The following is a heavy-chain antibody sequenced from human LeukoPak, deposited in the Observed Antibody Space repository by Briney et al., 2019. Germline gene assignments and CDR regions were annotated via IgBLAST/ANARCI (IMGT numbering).Heavy chain of an antibody. CDR2: RDHSGST. CDR3: ARSSYYAVTTRYYFDY. D-gene: IGHD4-17*01. V-gene: IGHV4-4*02. J-gene: IGHJ4*02. CDR1: GGSISSSNW. Sequence: SETLSLTCAVSGGSISSSNWWSWVRQPPGKGLEWIGERDHSGSTNYNSSLKSRVTNSGDKSKNQFSLELSSVTAADTAVYYCARSSYYAVTTRYYFDYWGQGTLITVSS.